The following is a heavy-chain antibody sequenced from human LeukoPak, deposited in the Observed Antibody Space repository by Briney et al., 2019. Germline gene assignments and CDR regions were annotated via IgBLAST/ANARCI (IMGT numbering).Heavy chain of an antibody. CDR2: IYYSGST. D-gene: IGHD4-17*01. V-gene: IGHV4-39*01. J-gene: IGHJ4*02. CDR1: GGSISSSSYY. CDR3: ARHLYGDHGVYYFDY. Sequence: SETLSLTCTVSGGSISSSSYYWGWIRQPPGKGLEWIGSIYYSGSTYYNPSLKSRVTISVDTSKNQFSLKLSSVTAADTAVYYCARHLYGDHGVYYFDYWGQGTLVTVSS.